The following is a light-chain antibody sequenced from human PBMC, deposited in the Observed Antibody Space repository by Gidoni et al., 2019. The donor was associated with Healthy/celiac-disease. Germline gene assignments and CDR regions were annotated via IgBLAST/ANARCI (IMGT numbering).Light chain of an antibody. CDR3: QAWDSRTALVV. CDR1: KLGDKY. CDR2: QDS. V-gene: IGLV3-1*01. Sequence: SYELTQPPSVSVSPGQTASITCSGDKLGDKYACWYQQKPGQSPVLVIYQDSTRPSGIPERFSGSNSGNTATLTISGTQAMDEADYYCQAWDSRTALVVFGGGTKLTVL. J-gene: IGLJ2*01.